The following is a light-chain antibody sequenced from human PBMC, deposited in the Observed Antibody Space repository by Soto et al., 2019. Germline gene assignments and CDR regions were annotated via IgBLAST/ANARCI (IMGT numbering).Light chain of an antibody. V-gene: IGLV2-11*01. CDR1: SSDVGEYDY. CDR3: CSYPGSRV. J-gene: IGLJ3*02. CDR2: NVS. Sequence: QSALTQPRSVSGSPGQSVTISCTGTSSDVGEYDYVSWYQHHPAKPPKLMIYNVSQRPSGLPHRFSGSKSGNTATLTISGLQAEDEAHYYCCSYPGSRVFGGGTKLTVL.